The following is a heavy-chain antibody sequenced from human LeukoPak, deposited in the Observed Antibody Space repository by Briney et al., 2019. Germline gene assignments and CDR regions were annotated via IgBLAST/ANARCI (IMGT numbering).Heavy chain of an antibody. CDR2: ISGSGGST. CDR3: AKPVAARGVYYYYMDV. Sequence: PGGSLRLFCAASGFTFSSYAMSWVRQAPGKGLEWVSAISGSGGSTYYADSVKGRFTISRDNSKNTLYLQMNSLRAEDTAVYYCAKPVAARGVYYYYMDVWGKGTTVTVSS. J-gene: IGHJ6*03. V-gene: IGHV3-23*01. D-gene: IGHD6-6*01. CDR1: GFTFSSYA.